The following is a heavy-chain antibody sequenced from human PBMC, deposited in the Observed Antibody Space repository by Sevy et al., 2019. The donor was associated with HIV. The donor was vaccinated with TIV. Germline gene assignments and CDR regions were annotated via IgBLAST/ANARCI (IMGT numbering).Heavy chain of an antibody. CDR3: AGPILTYDDCWSYYDY. V-gene: IGHV4-39*01. CDR2: INYSGST. J-gene: IGHJ4*02. CDR1: GASISSSGYY. D-gene: IGHD3-3*01. Sequence: SETLSLTCTVSGASISSSGYYWGWIRQPPGKGLEWIASINYSGSTFYNPSLKSRVTISADTSKNQFSLDLNSVTAADTAIYYSAGPILTYDDCWSYYDYWGQGTVVTVSS.